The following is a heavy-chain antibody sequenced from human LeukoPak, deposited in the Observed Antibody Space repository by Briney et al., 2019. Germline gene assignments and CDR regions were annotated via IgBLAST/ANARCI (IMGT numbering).Heavy chain of an antibody. J-gene: IGHJ4*02. CDR2: IYYSGST. CDR1: GGSISSYY. V-gene: IGHV4-59*01. D-gene: IGHD5-24*01. Sequence: SETLSLTCTVSGGSISSYYWSWIRQPPGKRLEWIGYIYYSGSTNYNPSLKSRVTISVDTSNNQFSLKLSSVPAADTAVSYCASRDGYNGSFDYWGQGTLVTVSS. CDR3: ASRDGYNGSFDY.